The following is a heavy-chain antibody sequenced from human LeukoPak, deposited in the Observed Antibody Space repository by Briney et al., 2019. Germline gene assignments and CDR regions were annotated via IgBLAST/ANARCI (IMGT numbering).Heavy chain of an antibody. J-gene: IGHJ3*02. CDR3: ARGRDHSWFGEVWDNAFDI. Sequence: PGGSLRLSCAASGFTFNSYWMTWVRQAPGKGLEWVANIKRDGNAKYYVDSVKGRFTISRDNARSSLSLQMNSLRVEDTALYYCARGRDHSWFGEVWDNAFDIWGQGTMVTVSS. V-gene: IGHV3-7*01. CDR2: IKRDGNAK. D-gene: IGHD3-10*01. CDR1: GFTFNSYW.